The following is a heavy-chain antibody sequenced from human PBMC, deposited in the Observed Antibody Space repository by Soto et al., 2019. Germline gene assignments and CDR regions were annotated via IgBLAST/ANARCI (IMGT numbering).Heavy chain of an antibody. V-gene: IGHV3-66*01. CDR2: IQSGGTT. D-gene: IGHD2-15*01. CDR3: ARDDVLCYGGRCYGIPLDF. CDR1: GFTVSSTY. Sequence: EVQLVESGGGLVQPGGSLRLSCAASGFTVSSTYMTWVRQDPGKGLEWVSLIQSGGTTYYADSVKGRITISRDTSENTLHLQMDSLRVEDTAVYYCARDDVLCYGGRCYGIPLDFWGKGTTVTVSS. J-gene: IGHJ6*04.